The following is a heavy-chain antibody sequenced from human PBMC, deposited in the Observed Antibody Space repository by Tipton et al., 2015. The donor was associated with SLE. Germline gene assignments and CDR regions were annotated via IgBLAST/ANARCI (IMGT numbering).Heavy chain of an antibody. CDR2: VYASGST. D-gene: IGHD3-22*01. V-gene: IGHV4-61*09. CDR3: ARSAGEPYYFGSSGFYPD. Sequence: TLSLTCTVSGDSITSGPYYWSWIRQPAGKGLEWIGHVYASGSTDYNPSLKSRVTISVHTSKNLFSLRLSSVTAADTAVYYCARSAGEPYYFGSSGFYPDWGQGTMVTVSS. J-gene: IGHJ3*01. CDR1: GDSITSGPYY.